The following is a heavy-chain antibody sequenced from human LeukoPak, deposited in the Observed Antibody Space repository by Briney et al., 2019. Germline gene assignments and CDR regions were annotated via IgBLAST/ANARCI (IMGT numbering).Heavy chain of an antibody. CDR3: ARGDRVAGTFPFDY. CDR1: GGSFSGYY. J-gene: IGHJ4*02. D-gene: IGHD6-19*01. V-gene: IGHV4-34*01. Sequence: PSETPSLTCAVYGGSFSGYYWSWIRQPPGKGLEWIGEINHSGSTNYNPSLKSRVTISVDTSKNQFSLKLSSVTAADTAVYYCARGDRVAGTFPFDYWGQGTLVTVSS. CDR2: INHSGST.